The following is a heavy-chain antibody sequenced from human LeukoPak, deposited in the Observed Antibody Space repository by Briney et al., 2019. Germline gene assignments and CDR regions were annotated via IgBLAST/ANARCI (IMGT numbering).Heavy chain of an antibody. D-gene: IGHD6-13*01. CDR1: GVSIRSYY. CDR3: ARESSSSWYGNWFDP. Sequence: SETLSLTCTVSGVSIRSYYWSWIRQPPGKGLEWIGYIYYSGSTNYNPSLKSRVTISVDTSKNQFSLKLSSVTAADTAVYYCARESSSSWYGNWFDPWGQGTLVTVSS. J-gene: IGHJ5*02. CDR2: IYYSGST. V-gene: IGHV4-59*01.